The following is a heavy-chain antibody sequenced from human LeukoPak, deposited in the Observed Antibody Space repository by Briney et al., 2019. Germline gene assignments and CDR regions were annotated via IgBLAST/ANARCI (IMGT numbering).Heavy chain of an antibody. J-gene: IGHJ4*02. CDR2: IYYSGST. CDR1: GGSISSGGYY. V-gene: IGHV4-31*03. CDR3: ARGPPRYEPRDITTLTY. D-gene: IGHD3-22*01. Sequence: SQTLSLTCTVSGGSISSGGYYWSWIRQHPGKGLEWIGYIYYSGSTYYNPSLKSRVTISVDTSKNQFSLKLSSVTAADTAVYYCARGPPRYEPRDITTLTYWGQGTLVTVSS.